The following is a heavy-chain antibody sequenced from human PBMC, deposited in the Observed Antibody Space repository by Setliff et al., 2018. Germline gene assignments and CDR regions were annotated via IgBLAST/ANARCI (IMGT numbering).Heavy chain of an antibody. J-gene: IGHJ4*02. V-gene: IGHV1-2*02. CDR3: ARQPSKYDHFWGTYRLDAFD. CDR1: GDTFTGYY. Sequence: GASVKVSCKASGDTFTGYYMHWVRQAPGQGLEWMGWINPNSGGTNYAQKFQGRVTMTRDTSISTAYMELSRLRSEDTAVYYCARQPSKYDHFWGTYRLDAFDWGQGTLVTVSS. D-gene: IGHD3-16*02. CDR2: INPNSGGT.